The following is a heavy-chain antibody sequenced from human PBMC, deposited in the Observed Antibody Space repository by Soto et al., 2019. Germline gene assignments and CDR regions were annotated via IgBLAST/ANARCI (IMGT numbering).Heavy chain of an antibody. CDR3: ARDVGYHYDGSPSGQFDF. V-gene: IGHV4-4*02. D-gene: IGHD3-22*01. CDR1: GNSISTTNW. Sequence: SETLSLTCAVFGNSISTTNWWSWVRQSPGKGLEWIGEIYHSGSSNYNPSLKSRVTMPLDKSKNQFSLKLSSVTAADTAVYYCARDVGYHYDGSPSGQFDFWGQGTLVTVSS. CDR2: IYHSGSS. J-gene: IGHJ4*02.